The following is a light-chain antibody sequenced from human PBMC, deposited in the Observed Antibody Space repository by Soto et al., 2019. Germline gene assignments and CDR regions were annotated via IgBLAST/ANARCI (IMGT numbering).Light chain of an antibody. CDR3: QQLNSYPIT. J-gene: IGKJ4*01. CDR1: QGITGN. CDR2: AAS. Sequence: DIQLSQSPSFLSASVGEKVTITCRAIQGITGNLACYQQKPGKPPKLLIYAASTLKSGVSSRFSGSRSGTEFTLTISSLQPEDFATYYCQQLNSYPITFGGGTKVELK. V-gene: IGKV1-9*01.